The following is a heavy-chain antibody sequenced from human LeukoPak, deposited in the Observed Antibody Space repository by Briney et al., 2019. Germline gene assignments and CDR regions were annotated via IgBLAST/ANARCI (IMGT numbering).Heavy chain of an antibody. CDR3: VREEFGAGSRPFDY. Sequence: SEILSLTCTVSGDSISSGGYYWGWIRQPPGRGLEWIGYIYYSGTFHYNPSLKSRVTISMDTSKNQFSLRLSSVTAADTAVYYCVREEFGAGSRPFDYWGQGTLVTVSS. D-gene: IGHD3-10*01. CDR1: GDSISSGGYY. J-gene: IGHJ4*02. V-gene: IGHV4-31*03. CDR2: IYYSGTF.